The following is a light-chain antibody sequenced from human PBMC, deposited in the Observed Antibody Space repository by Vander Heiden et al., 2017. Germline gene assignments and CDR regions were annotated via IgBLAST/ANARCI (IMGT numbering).Light chain of an antibody. CDR1: SNIVGNQG. Sequence: QAGLTQPPSVSTGLRQTATLPCTGNSNIVGNQGAAWLQQHQGHPPKLRSYMKNNRPSGISERFSASRSGNTDSLTITGLQPEDQTYYDGAALDSSLSAFAGFGGGTKMTVL. CDR3: AALDSSLSAFAG. J-gene: IGLJ3*02. CDR2: MKN. V-gene: IGLV10-54*02.